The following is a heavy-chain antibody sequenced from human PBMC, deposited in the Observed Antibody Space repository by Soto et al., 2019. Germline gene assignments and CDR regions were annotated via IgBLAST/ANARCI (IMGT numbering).Heavy chain of an antibody. CDR2: ITPFVDTS. Sequence: QVRLVQSGAEVKKPGSSVKVSCKVSGGTFSKYSLSWVRQTPGQGLEWMGGITPFVDTSNYAQRFLGRVTITADKSTNTAFLAGRGLKSEDTALYFCASTIYSNGSSCYSRHYYGMDVWGQGTTVTVSS. D-gene: IGHD2-21*01. J-gene: IGHJ6*02. V-gene: IGHV1-69*06. CDR1: GGTFSKYS. CDR3: ASTIYSNGSSCYSRHYYGMDV.